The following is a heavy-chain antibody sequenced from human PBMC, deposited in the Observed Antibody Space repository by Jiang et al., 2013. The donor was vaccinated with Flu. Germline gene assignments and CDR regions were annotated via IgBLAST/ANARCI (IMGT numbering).Heavy chain of an antibody. J-gene: IGHJ5*02. D-gene: IGHD6-13*01. CDR3: ARQGIAAAGRLPPPDVHLNWFDP. Sequence: SGGTFSSYAISWVRQAPGQGLEWMGGIIPIFGTANYAQKFQGRVTITADESTSTAYMELSSLRSEDTAVYYCARQGIAAAGRLPPPDVHLNWFDPWGQGTLVTVSS. CDR2: IIPIFGTA. CDR1: GGTFSSYA. V-gene: IGHV1-69*01.